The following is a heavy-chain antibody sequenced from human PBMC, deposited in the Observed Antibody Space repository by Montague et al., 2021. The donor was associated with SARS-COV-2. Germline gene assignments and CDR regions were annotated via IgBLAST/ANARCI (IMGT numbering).Heavy chain of an antibody. J-gene: IGHJ4*02. D-gene: IGHD1-14*01. CDR3: ARQVWRKDFDF. CDR1: GGSITRSGYY. V-gene: IGHV4-39*01. Sequence: SETLSLTCSVSGGSITRSGYYWAWIRQAPGKGLDWIATVHSSGTTYSNTSLKSRAIISIDTSKNQFSLTLKSVTAADTSVYFCARQVWRKDFDFWGQGKLVTVSA. CDR2: VHSSGTT.